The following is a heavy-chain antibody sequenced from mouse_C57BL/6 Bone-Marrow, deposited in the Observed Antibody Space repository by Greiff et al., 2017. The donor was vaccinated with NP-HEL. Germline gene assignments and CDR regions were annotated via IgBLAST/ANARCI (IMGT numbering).Heavy chain of an antibody. J-gene: IGHJ1*03. V-gene: IGHV5-4*03. CDR2: LSAGGGYP. CDR3: ARLGQWYFDV. D-gene: IGHD3-3*01. Sequence: DVMLVESGGGLVKPGGSLKLSCAASGFTFSSYAMSWVRQPPEKRLEWVETLSAGGGYPYYPDTVKGRFTISRDNAKNNLYLQMSHLKSEDTAMYYCARLGQWYFDVWGTGTTVTVSS. CDR1: GFTFSSYA.